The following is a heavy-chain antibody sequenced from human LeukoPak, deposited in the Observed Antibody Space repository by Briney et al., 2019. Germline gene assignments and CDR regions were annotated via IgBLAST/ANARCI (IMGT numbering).Heavy chain of an antibody. V-gene: IGHV1-18*01. J-gene: IGHJ3*02. CDR3: ARGSCGSTSCLLFDI. Sequence: ASVKVSCKASGYTFTSYGISWVRQAPGQGLEWMGWISAYNGNTNYAQKLQGRVTMTTDTSTSTAYMELRSLRSDDTAVYYCARGSCGSTSCLLFDIWGQGTMVTVSS. CDR1: GYTFTSYG. CDR2: ISAYNGNT. D-gene: IGHD2-2*01.